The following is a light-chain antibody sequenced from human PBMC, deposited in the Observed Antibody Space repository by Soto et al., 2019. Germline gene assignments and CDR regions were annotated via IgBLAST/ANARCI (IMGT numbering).Light chain of an antibody. CDR1: QGISSY. V-gene: IGKV1-9*01. CDR3: QQLTSYPFS. J-gene: IGKJ4*01. CDR2: AAS. Sequence: DIQLTQSPSFLSASVGDRVTITCRARQGISSYLAWYQQKPGKAPKLLLYAASTLQSGVPSRLSGSGSGTEFALTIGSLQPEDFATYYCQQLTSYPFSFGGRTQVEIK.